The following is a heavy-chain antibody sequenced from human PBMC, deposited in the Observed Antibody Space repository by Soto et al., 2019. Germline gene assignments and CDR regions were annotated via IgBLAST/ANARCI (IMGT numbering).Heavy chain of an antibody. D-gene: IGHD2-8*02. CDR1: GYTFNTFW. V-gene: IGHV5-10-1*01. CDR3: ARLYCTTSTCDSWFDP. J-gene: IGHJ5*02. CDR2: IDPRDSYV. Sequence: ESLKISCTGFGYTFNTFWLSWVRQMPGKGLEWVGRIDPRDSYVNYIPSFQGHVTISADKSISTAYLQWGSLKASDTPMYYCARLYCTTSTCDSWFDPRGQRSPVIVSS.